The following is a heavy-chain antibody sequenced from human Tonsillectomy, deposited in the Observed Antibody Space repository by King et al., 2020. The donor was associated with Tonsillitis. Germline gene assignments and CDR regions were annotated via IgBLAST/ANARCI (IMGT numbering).Heavy chain of an antibody. CDR1: GFTFSNYA. J-gene: IGHJ5*01. CDR3: ARVGTSGSYGS. D-gene: IGHD1-26*01. CDR2: ISDDGSNK. V-gene: IGHV3-30-3*01. Sequence: VQLVESGGGVVQPGRFLRLSCAASGFTFSNYAMHWVRQAPGKGLEWVAVISDDGSNKYYADSVKGRFTISRDNSKNTLYLQMNNLRVEDTAVYYCARVGTSGSYGSWGHGTLVTVSS.